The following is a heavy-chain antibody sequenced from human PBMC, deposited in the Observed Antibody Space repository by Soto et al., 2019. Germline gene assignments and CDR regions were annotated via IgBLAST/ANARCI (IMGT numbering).Heavy chain of an antibody. CDR3: ARMMGYLLGVDHYYDGMDV. CDR1: GYTFTSYY. CDR2: INPAAGDT. J-gene: IGHJ6*02. Sequence: QVQLVQSGAVVKKAGASVKVSCTASGYTFTSYYMHWVRQAPGQGLEWMGVINPAAGDTTYAEKFQGRVLMTRDTSARTVYMDLSRLRSDDTAVYYCARMMGYLLGVDHYYDGMDVWGHGTTVTVAS. V-gene: IGHV1-46*01. D-gene: IGHD3-16*01.